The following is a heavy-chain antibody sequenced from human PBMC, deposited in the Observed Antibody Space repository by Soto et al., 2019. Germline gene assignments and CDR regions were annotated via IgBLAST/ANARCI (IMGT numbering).Heavy chain of an antibody. CDR3: AREAGDGSYFDY. CDR1: GGSIISGGYS. J-gene: IGHJ4*01. CDR2: IYHSETT. V-gene: IGHV4-30-2*01. Sequence: PSETLSLTCAVSGGSIISGGYSWSWIRQPPGKGLEWIGYIYHSETTYYNPSLMSRVTISVDTSKNQFSLKLRSVTAADTAVYYCAREAGDGSYFDYWGQGTLVTVSS. D-gene: IGHD7-27*01.